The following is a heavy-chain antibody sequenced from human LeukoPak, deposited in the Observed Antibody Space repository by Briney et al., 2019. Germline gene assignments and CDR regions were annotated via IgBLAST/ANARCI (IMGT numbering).Heavy chain of an antibody. J-gene: IGHJ4*02. CDR1: GFTFSIYA. CDR3: AREGDGYNYYFDY. Sequence: PGGSLRLSCAASGFTFSIYAMSWVRQAPGKGLEWVSAISGSGGSTFYADSVKGRFTISRDNSKNTVYLQMNSLRVEDTAVYYCAREGDGYNYYFDYWGQGTLVAVSS. V-gene: IGHV3-23*01. CDR2: ISGSGGST. D-gene: IGHD5-24*01.